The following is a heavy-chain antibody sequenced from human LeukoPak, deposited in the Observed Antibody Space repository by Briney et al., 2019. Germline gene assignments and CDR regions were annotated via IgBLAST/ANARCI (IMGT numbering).Heavy chain of an antibody. CDR3: ARAGGVMVLDWYFDY. CDR2: ISVYNGNT. D-gene: IGHD3-16*02. Sequence: ASVKVSCKASGGTFSSYAISWVRQAPGQGLEWMGWISVYNGNTNYAQKVQGRVTMTTDTSTSTVYMELRSLRSDDTAVYYCARAGGVMVLDWYFDYWGQGTLVTVSS. CDR1: GGTFSSYA. J-gene: IGHJ4*02. V-gene: IGHV1-18*01.